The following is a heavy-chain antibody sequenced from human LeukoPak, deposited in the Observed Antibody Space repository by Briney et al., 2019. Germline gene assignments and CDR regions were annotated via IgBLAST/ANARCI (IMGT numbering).Heavy chain of an antibody. D-gene: IGHD3-10*01. Sequence: PSETLYLTCTVSGGSFSSGDYYWSWIRQPPGKGLEWIGYIYYSGSAYYNPSLKSRVSISVDTSKNQFSLKLSSVTAADTAVYFCARAGFGIDYWGQGTLVTVSS. J-gene: IGHJ4*02. CDR3: ARAGFGIDY. V-gene: IGHV4-30-4*08. CDR2: IYYSGSA. CDR1: GGSFSSGDYY.